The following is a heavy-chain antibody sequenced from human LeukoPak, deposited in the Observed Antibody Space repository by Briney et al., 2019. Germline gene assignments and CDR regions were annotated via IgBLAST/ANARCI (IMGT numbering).Heavy chain of an antibody. CDR1: VESLCGYY. CDR3: ARGPLGSIVVPATGFDY. CDR2: INHSGST. Sequence: PSETLSLTCAVYVESLCGYYWSWIRNPPGEGLEWMGEINHSGSTKYNPHLKRRVTISAETTKNQSSLKLSSVTAADTAVYYCARGPLGSIVVPATGFDYWGQGTLVTVSS. V-gene: IGHV4-34*01. J-gene: IGHJ4*02. D-gene: IGHD2-2*01.